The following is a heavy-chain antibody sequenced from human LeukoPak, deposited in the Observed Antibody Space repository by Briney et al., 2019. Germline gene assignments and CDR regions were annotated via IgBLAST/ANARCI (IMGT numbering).Heavy chain of an antibody. CDR3: ARYFDWPNAFDI. D-gene: IGHD3-9*01. CDR2: INESGST. CDR1: GGSFSGYY. V-gene: IGHV4-34*01. Sequence: ASETLSLTCAVYGGSFSGYYRSWIRQPPGKGLEWIGDINESGSTNYNSSLKSQVTFSLDTSKSQFSLKLSSVTAADTALYYCARYFDWPNAFDIWGQGAMVTVSS. J-gene: IGHJ3*02.